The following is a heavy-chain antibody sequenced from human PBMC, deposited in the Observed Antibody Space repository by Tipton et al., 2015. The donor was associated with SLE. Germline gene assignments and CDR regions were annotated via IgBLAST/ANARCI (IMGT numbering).Heavy chain of an antibody. CDR2: IENSGTT. Sequence: TLSLTCTVSGGSFSSVVHFWSWIRQLPGKGLEWIGNIENSGTTYYNPSLKSRLTMSVDTSKKHFSLNLSSVTAADTAVYYCARVQGNYYYYKDVWGEGTTVTVSS. CDR1: GGSFSSVVHF. D-gene: IGHD3-10*01. V-gene: IGHV4-31*03. CDR3: ARVQGNYYYYKDV. J-gene: IGHJ6*03.